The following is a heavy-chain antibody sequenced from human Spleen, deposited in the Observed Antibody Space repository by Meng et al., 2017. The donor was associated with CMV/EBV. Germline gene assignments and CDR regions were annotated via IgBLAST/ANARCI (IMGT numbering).Heavy chain of an antibody. D-gene: IGHD6-13*01. J-gene: IGHJ4*02. Sequence: GESLKISCEASGFTFSSYWMSWVRHAPGKGLEWVSYISRSGSTIYYADSVKGRFTISRDNAKNSLYLQMNSLRVEDTALYYCAREGGSSNFDYWGQGTLVTVSS. CDR3: AREGGSSNFDY. V-gene: IGHV3-48*04. CDR1: GFTFSSYW. CDR2: ISRSGSTI.